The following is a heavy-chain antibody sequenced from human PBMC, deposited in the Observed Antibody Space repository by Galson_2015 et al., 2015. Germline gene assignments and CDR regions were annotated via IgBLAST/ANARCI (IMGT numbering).Heavy chain of an antibody. CDR1: GYSFANNW. CDR2: IYPGDSDT. Sequence: QSGAEVKKPGESLKLSCKGSGYSFANNWIGWVRQMPGKGLEWMGIIYPGDSDTRYSPSFQGQVTISADKSISTAYLQWSSLKASDPAIYYCARTPSYSTSARRYYFDYWGQGILVTVSS. V-gene: IGHV5-51*01. D-gene: IGHD6-6*01. CDR3: ARTPSYSTSARRYYFDY. J-gene: IGHJ4*02.